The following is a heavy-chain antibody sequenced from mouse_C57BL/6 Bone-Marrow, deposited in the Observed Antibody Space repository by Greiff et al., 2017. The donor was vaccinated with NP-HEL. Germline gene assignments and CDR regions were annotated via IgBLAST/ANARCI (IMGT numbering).Heavy chain of an antibody. D-gene: IGHD2-5*01. CDR2: ISSGGSYT. Sequence: EVHLVESGGDLVKPGGSLKLSCAASGFTFSSYGMSWVRQTPDKRLEWVATISSGGSYTYYPDRVKGRFTISRDNAKNTLYLQMSSLKSEDTAMYYCARRHYSKGFAYWGQGTLVTVSA. V-gene: IGHV5-6*01. CDR1: GFTFSSYG. CDR3: ARRHYSKGFAY. J-gene: IGHJ3*01.